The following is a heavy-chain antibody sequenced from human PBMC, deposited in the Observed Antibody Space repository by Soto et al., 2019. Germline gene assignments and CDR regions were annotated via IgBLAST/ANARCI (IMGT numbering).Heavy chain of an antibody. Sequence: QVQLQESGPRLVKPSQTLSLTCTVSGDSIGSGDYYWTWIRQPPGKDLEWIGYIYYIGTTFYNPSLESRVNISVDTSKNQFSLRVTSVTAADTAVYYCARGSTYYGFVTWGQGTLITVSS. J-gene: IGHJ5*02. CDR1: GDSIGSGDYY. CDR3: ARGSTYYGFVT. D-gene: IGHD3-10*01. V-gene: IGHV4-30-4*01. CDR2: IYYIGTT.